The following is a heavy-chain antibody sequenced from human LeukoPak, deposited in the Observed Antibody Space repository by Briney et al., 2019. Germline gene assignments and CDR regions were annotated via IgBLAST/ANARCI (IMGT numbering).Heavy chain of an antibody. CDR2: INHSGST. J-gene: IGHJ5*02. CDR1: GGSFSGYY. CDR3: ARGGVVVVPAAIYFAGWFDP. Sequence: PSETLSLTCAVYGGSFSGYYWSWIRQPPGKGLEWIGEINHSGSTNYNPSLKSRVTISVDTSKNQFSLKLSSVTAADTAVYYCARGGVVVVPAAIYFAGWFDPWGQGTLVTVSS. D-gene: IGHD2-2*01. V-gene: IGHV4-34*01.